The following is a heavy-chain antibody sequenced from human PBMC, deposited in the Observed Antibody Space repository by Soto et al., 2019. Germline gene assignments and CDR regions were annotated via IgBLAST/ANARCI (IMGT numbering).Heavy chain of an antibody. CDR2: VSGIGGSK. CDR3: AKHTQERPAADAFDV. D-gene: IGHD2-2*01. CDR1: GFIFSNFA. Sequence: PGGSLRLSCVASASGFIFSNFAVSWFRHAPGRGLEWVSGVSGIGGSKYYADSVKGRFTISRDNSRNTLYLQMDSLTAEETAVYYCAKHTQERPAADAFDVWGPGTMVTVSS. V-gene: IGHV3-23*01. J-gene: IGHJ3*01.